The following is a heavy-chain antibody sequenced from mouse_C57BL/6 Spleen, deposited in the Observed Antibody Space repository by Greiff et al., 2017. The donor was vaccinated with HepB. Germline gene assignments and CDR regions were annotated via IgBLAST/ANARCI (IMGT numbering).Heavy chain of an antibody. D-gene: IGHD2-4*01. J-gene: IGHJ1*03. V-gene: IGHV1-54*01. CDR2: INPGSGGT. CDR1: GYAFTNYL. Sequence: QVQLKESGAELVRPGTSVKVSCKASGYAFTNYLIEWVKQRPGQGLEWIGVINPGSGGTNYNEKFKGKATLTADKSSSTAYMQLSSLTSEDSAVYFCARWGYDYDGDWYFDVWGTGTTVTVSS. CDR3: ARWGYDYDGDWYFDV.